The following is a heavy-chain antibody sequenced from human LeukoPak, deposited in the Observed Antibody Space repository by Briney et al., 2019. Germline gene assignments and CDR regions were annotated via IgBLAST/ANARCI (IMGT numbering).Heavy chain of an antibody. CDR1: GYTFTSYY. CDR2: INPSGGST. D-gene: IGHD3-22*01. Sequence: ASVKVSCKASGYTFTSYYMHWVRQAPGQGLEWMGIINPSGGSTSYAQKFQGRVTTTRDTSTSTVYMELSSLRSEDTAVYYCARDVVPTYYYDSSGYSSLDYWGQGTLVTVSS. J-gene: IGHJ4*02. V-gene: IGHV1-46*01. CDR3: ARDVVPTYYYDSSGYSSLDY.